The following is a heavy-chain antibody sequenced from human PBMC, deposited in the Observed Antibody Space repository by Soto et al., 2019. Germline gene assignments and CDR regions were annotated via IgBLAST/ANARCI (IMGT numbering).Heavy chain of an antibody. CDR3: AGGKWNDYYCYNVDV. CDR2: ISPMMPTP. Sequence: QMQLVQSGAEVKKPGSSVKVSCKASGGTFISYGFSWLRQAPGQGLEWMGGISPMMPTPHYAQKCQGRVRSTAEESTGTASMELSSLRSEDTAIYYWAGGKWNDYYCYNVDVWCQGTTVTVSS. J-gene: IGHJ6*02. V-gene: IGHV1-69*01. D-gene: IGHD1-1*01. CDR1: GGTFISYG.